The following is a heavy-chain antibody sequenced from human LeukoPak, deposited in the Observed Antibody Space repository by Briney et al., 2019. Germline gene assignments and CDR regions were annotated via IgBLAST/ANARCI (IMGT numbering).Heavy chain of an antibody. Sequence: GGSLRLSCAASGFTFSSYAMSWVRQAPGKGLEWVSAISGSGGSTYYADSVKGRFTISKDNSKTPLYLQMNSLRAEDTAVYYCAKDIVGATTISYYFDYWGQGTLVTVSS. CDR2: ISGSGGST. V-gene: IGHV3-23*01. J-gene: IGHJ4*02. CDR3: AKDIVGATTISYYFDY. D-gene: IGHD1-26*01. CDR1: GFTFSSYA.